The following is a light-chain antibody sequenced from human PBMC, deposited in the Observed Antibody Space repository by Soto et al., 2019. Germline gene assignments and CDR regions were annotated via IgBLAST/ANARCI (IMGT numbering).Light chain of an antibody. Sequence: DIQMTQSPSTLSASVGDRVTITCRASQSISSWLAWYQQKPGKAPNLLIYKASVLESGVPSRFSGSGSGTDFTFTISSLQPEDIATYYCQQYDNLPFTFGGGTKVDIK. CDR1: QSISSW. J-gene: IGKJ4*01. V-gene: IGKV1-5*03. CDR2: KAS. CDR3: QQYDNLPFT.